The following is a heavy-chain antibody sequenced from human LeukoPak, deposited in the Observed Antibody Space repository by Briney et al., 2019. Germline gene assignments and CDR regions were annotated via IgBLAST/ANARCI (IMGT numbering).Heavy chain of an antibody. D-gene: IGHD2-15*01. V-gene: IGHV3-48*01. CDR1: GFPLSSYS. CDR2: ISSSGSAI. J-gene: IGHJ4*02. CDR3: VRVKGGYFDY. Sequence: GGSLRLSCAASGFPLSSYSINWVRQAPGKGLEWVSYISSSGSAIYYVDSVKGRFTVSRDNAKNSLFLQMNSPRAEDTAVYYCVRVKGGYFDYWGQGALVTVSS.